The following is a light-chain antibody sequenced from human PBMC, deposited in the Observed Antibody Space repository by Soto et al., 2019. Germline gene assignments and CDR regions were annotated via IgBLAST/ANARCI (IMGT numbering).Light chain of an antibody. V-gene: IGLV2-14*01. CDR3: SSCTNNSTRV. Sequence: QSALTQPASVSGSPGQSITISCTGTSSDVGGYNYVSWYQQHPGKAPKLMIFEVSNRPSGVSNRFSGSKSGNTASLTISGLQAEDEADYYCSSCTNNSTRVFGGGTKLTVL. CDR2: EVS. CDR1: SSDVGGYNY. J-gene: IGLJ2*01.